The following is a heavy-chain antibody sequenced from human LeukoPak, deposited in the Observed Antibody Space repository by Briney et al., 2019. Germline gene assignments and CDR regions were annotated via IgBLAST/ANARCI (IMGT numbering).Heavy chain of an antibody. Sequence: ASVKVSCKASGYTFTGHYMHWVRQAPGQGLEWMGWINPNSGGTNYAQKFQGRVTMTRDTSISTAYMELSRLRSDDTAVYYCATSGTNWNYGWNNWFDPWGQGTLVTVSS. CDR2: INPNSGGT. CDR1: GYTFTGHY. D-gene: IGHD1-7*01. V-gene: IGHV1-2*02. CDR3: ATSGTNWNYGWNNWFDP. J-gene: IGHJ5*02.